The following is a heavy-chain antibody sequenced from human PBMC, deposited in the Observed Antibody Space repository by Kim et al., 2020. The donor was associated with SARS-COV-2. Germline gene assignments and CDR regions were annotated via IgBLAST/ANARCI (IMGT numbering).Heavy chain of an antibody. D-gene: IGHD3-10*02. CDR3: ARKIVRGVIVDY. V-gene: IGHV3-7*03. Sequence: YYEDDVQGRFTTSRNNARTSLYLQMNSLRAEDTAVYYCARKIVRGVIVDYWGQGTLVTVSS. J-gene: IGHJ4*02.